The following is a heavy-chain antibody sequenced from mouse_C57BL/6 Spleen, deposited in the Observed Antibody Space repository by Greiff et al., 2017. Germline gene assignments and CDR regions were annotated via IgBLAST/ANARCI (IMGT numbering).Heavy chain of an antibody. CDR1: GFTFTDYY. J-gene: IGHJ2*01. CDR2: IRNKANGYTT. Sequence: EVHLVESGGGLVQPGGSLSLSCAASGFTFTDYYMSWVRQPPGKALEWLGFIRNKANGYTTEYSASVKGRFTISRDNSQSILYLQMNALRAEDSATYYCARSTVRAYYFDYWGQGTTLTVSS. CDR3: ARSTVRAYYFDY. D-gene: IGHD1-1*01. V-gene: IGHV7-3*01.